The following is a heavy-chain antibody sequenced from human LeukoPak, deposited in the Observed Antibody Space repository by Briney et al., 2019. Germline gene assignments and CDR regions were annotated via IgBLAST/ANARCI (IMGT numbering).Heavy chain of an antibody. D-gene: IGHD1-26*01. V-gene: IGHV3-21*01. CDR3: ARGKFVGATYEGHFDY. CDR1: GFTFSSYS. Sequence: GGSLRLSCAASGFTFSSYSVNWVRQAPGKGLEWVSSISSSSSYIYYADSVKGRFTISRDNAKNSLYLQMNSLRAEDTAVYYCARGKFVGATYEGHFDYWGQGTLVTVSS. CDR2: ISSSSSYI. J-gene: IGHJ4*02.